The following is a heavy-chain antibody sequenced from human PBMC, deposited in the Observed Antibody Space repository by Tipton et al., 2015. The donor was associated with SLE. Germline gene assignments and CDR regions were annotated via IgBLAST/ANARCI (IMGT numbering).Heavy chain of an antibody. CDR1: GGSISSSSYY. CDR2: INHSGST. Sequence: LRLSCTVSGGSISSSSYYWGWIRQPPGKGLEWIGEINHSGSTNYNPSLKSRVTISVDTSKNQFSLKLSSVTAADTAVYYCARGRSYYDFWSGTTDGYYYMDVWGRGTTVTVSS. J-gene: IGHJ6*03. D-gene: IGHD3-3*01. V-gene: IGHV4-39*07. CDR3: ARGRSYYDFWSGTTDGYYYMDV.